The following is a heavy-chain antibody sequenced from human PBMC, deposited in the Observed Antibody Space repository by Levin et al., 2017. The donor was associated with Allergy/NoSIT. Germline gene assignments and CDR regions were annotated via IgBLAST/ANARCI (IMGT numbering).Heavy chain of an antibody. CDR1: GVSISGYY. V-gene: IGHV4-59*01. Sequence: PSETLSLTCTVSGVSISGYYWSWIRQPPGKGLECIGYIYYSGSTNYNPSLKSRVTISVDTSKNQFSLKLSSVTAADTAVYYCAGGVWGNNSPFDCWGQGTLVTVSS. D-gene: IGHD1/OR15-1a*01. J-gene: IGHJ4*02. CDR2: IYYSGST. CDR3: AGGVWGNNSPFDC.